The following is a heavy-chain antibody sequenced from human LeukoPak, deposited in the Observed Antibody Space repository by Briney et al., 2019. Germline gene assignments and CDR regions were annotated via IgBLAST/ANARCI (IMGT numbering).Heavy chain of an antibody. CDR1: GFTVSTNF. CDR3: AKDYRPHDFWSGLVDY. Sequence: GGSLRLSCAASGFTVSTNFMSWVRQAPGKGLEWVTLISYDGSNKYYADSVKGRFTISRDNSKNTLYLQMNSLRAEDTAVYYCAKDYRPHDFWSGLVDYWGQGTLVTVSS. D-gene: IGHD3-3*01. J-gene: IGHJ4*02. CDR2: ISYDGSNK. V-gene: IGHV3-30*18.